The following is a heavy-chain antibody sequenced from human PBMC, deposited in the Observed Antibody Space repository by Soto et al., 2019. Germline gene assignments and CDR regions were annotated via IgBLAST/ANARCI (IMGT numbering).Heavy chain of an antibody. V-gene: IGHV4-4*02. J-gene: IGHJ4*02. Sequence: QVQLQESGPGLVKPSGTLSLTCAVSGDSVSSPYYWCWVRQPPGKGREWIGEVFHTGTTSYNPSLRSRVTISMDKSINQFSLDLSSVTAADTAVYYCARSAGWYAVHSWGPGTLVIV. CDR2: VFHTGTT. D-gene: IGHD6-19*01. CDR1: GDSVSSPYY. CDR3: ARSAGWYAVHS.